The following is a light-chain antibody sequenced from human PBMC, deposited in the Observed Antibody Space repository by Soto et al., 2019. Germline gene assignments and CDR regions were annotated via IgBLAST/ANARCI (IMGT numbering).Light chain of an antibody. CDR1: QNVSSY. V-gene: IGKV3D-15*01. CDR3: QHYNSYSEA. CDR2: GAS. Sequence: EIVLTQSPGTLSLSPVERATLSCMASQNVSSYLAWYQQKPGQAPRLLIYGASTRVTGIPPRFSGSGSGTEFTLTISSLQPDDFATYYCQHYNSYSEAFGQGTKVDIK. J-gene: IGKJ1*01.